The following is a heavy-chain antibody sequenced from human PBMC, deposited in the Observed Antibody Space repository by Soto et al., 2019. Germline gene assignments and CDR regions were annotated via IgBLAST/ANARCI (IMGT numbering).Heavy chain of an antibody. CDR3: AREKHDSSGYYLDY. V-gene: IGHV4-31*03. D-gene: IGHD3-22*01. CDR2: IYCSGST. J-gene: IGHJ4*02. CDR1: GGSISSGGYY. Sequence: PSETLSLTCTVSGGSISSGGYYWSWVRQHPGKGLEWIGYIYCSGSTYYNPSLKSRVTISVDTSKNQFSLKLSSVTAADTAVYYCAREKHDSSGYYLDYWGQGTLVTVSS.